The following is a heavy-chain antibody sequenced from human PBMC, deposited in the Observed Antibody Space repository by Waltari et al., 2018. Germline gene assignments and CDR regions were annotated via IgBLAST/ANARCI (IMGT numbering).Heavy chain of an antibody. J-gene: IGHJ4*02. V-gene: IGHV3-21*01. CDR1: GFTFSSYS. Sequence: EVQLVESGGGLVQPGGSLRLSCAASGFTFSSYSMNWVRQAPGKGLEWVSSISSSSSYIYYADSVKGRFTISRDNAKNSLYLQMNSLRAEDTAVYYCARREGSSGWYYFDYWGQGTLVTVSS. CDR2: ISSSSSYI. D-gene: IGHD6-19*01. CDR3: ARREGSSGWYYFDY.